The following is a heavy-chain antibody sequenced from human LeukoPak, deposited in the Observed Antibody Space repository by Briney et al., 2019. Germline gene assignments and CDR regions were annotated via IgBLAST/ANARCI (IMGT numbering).Heavy chain of an antibody. CDR2: MSPNSGNT. D-gene: IGHD5-12*01. J-gene: IGHJ6*02. CDR1: GYTFTSYD. V-gene: IGHV1-8*01. Sequence: ASVKVSFKSSGYTFTSYDINWVREATGQGLEWMGWMSPNSGNTGYAQKFQGRVTMTRNTSISTAYMELSSLRSEDTAVYYCARGLSSGYSGYFQYYYYGMDVWGQGTTVTVSS. CDR3: ARGLSSGYSGYFQYYYYGMDV.